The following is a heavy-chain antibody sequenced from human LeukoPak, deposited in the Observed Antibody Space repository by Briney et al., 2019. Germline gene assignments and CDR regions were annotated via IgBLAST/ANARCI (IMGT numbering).Heavy chain of an antibody. CDR3: ARASSSSDY. CDR1: GGSISSGGYY. Sequence: PSQTLSLTCTVSGGSISSGGYYWSWIRQHPGKGLEWIGYIYDSGATSYNPSLKSRLTISVDTSRNQFSLRLSSVTAADSAVYYCARASSSSDYWGQGTLVTVSS. J-gene: IGHJ4*02. V-gene: IGHV4-31*03. D-gene: IGHD6-6*01. CDR2: IYDSGAT.